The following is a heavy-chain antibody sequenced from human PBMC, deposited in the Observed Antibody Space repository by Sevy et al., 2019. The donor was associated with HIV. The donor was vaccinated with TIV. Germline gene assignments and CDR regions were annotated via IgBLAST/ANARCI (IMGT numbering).Heavy chain of an antibody. Sequence: GGSLRLSCAASGFTVSSNYMSWVRQAPGKGLEWVSVIYSGGSTYYADSVKGRFTISRDNSKNRPYLQMNSLRAEDTAVYYCARWGSGTNYFDYWGQGTLVTVSS. CDR1: GFTVSSNY. V-gene: IGHV3-53*01. D-gene: IGHD2-2*01. J-gene: IGHJ4*02. CDR2: IYSGGST. CDR3: ARWGSGTNYFDY.